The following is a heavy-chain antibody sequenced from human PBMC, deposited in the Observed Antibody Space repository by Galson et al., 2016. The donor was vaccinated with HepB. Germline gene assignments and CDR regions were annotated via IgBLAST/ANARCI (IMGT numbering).Heavy chain of an antibody. Sequence: SLRLSCAASGFTFSSYTMNWVRQAPGKGLEWVSYISSTSSTIYYADSVKGRFTISRDNAKNSLYLQMNCLRDEDTAVYYCARALFGSGSYWCMDVWGQGTTVTVSS. CDR1: GFTFSSYT. V-gene: IGHV3-48*02. J-gene: IGHJ6*02. CDR2: ISSTSSTI. CDR3: ARALFGSGSYWCMDV. D-gene: IGHD3-10*01.